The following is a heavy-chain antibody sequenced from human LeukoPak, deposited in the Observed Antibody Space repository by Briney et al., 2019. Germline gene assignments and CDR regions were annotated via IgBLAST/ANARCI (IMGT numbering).Heavy chain of an antibody. V-gene: IGHV3-21*04. Sequence: GGSLRLSCAASGFTFGSYSMNWVRQAPGKGLEWVSSISSSSSYIYYADSVKGRFTISRDNAKNSLYLQMNSLRAEDTAVYYCTSLSDAIESRGTRNYWGQGTLVTVSS. CDR2: ISSSSSYI. CDR3: TSLSDAIESRGTRNY. CDR1: GFTFGSYS. J-gene: IGHJ4*02. D-gene: IGHD2-8*01.